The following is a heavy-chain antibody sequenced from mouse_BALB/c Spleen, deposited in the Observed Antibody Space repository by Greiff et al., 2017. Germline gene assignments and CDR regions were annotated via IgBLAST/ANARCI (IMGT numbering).Heavy chain of an antibody. CDR3: TRRGVYFDY. CDR2: IRLKSNNYAT. Sequence: EVQLQQSGGGLVQPGGSMKLSCVASGFTFSNYWMNWVRQSPEKGLEWVAEIRLKSNNYATHYAESVKGRFTISRDDSKSSVYLQMNNLRAEDTGIYYCTRRGVYFDYWGQGTTLTVSS. V-gene: IGHV6-6*02. J-gene: IGHJ2*01. CDR1: GFTFSNYW.